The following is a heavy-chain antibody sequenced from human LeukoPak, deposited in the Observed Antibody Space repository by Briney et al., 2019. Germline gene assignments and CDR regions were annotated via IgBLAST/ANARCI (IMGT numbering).Heavy chain of an antibody. CDR3: ARAQGYSSGWDFQH. D-gene: IGHD6-19*01. V-gene: IGHV4-59*01. CDR1: GVSISSYY. Sequence: SETLSLTFTVSGVSISSYYWTWIRQPPGKGLEWIGYIYYSGSTNYNPSLKSRVTISVDASKNQFSLKMSSMTAADTAVYYCARAQGYSSGWDFQHWGQGTLVTVSS. J-gene: IGHJ1*01. CDR2: IYYSGST.